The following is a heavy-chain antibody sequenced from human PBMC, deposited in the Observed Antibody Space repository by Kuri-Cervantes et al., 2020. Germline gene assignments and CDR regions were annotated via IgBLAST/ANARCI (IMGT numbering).Heavy chain of an antibody. Sequence: GGSLRLSCAASGFTFSSYWMHWVRQAPGKGLAWVSRINSDGSSTSYADSVKGRFTISRDNAKNTLYLQMNSLRAEDTAVYYCVQGGSGSYPFDYWGQGTLVTVSS. CDR1: GFTFSSYW. V-gene: IGHV3-74*01. J-gene: IGHJ4*02. D-gene: IGHD3-10*01. CDR2: INSDGSST. CDR3: VQGGSGSYPFDY.